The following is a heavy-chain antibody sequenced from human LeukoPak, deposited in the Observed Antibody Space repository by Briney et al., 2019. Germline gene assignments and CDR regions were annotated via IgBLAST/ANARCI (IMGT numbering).Heavy chain of an antibody. J-gene: IGHJ4*02. V-gene: IGHV3-64*01. Sequence: PGGSLRLSCAASGFTFSSYAMHWVRQAPGKGLEYVSAISSNGDSTYYANSVKGRFTISRDNSKNTLYLQMGSLRAEDMALYYCTRDLVGSYYHYFGYWGQGTLVTVSS. D-gene: IGHD1-26*01. CDR2: ISSNGDST. CDR3: TRDLVGSYYHYFGY. CDR1: GFTFSSYA.